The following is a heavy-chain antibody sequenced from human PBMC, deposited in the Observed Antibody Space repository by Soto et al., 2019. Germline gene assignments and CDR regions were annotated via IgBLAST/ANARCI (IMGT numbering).Heavy chain of an antibody. CDR1: GFSFSSYG. Sequence: GGSLRLSCAASGFSFSSYGMHWVRQTPAKGLEWVAVILSDGSNEHYADSVKGRFIISRDNSNDTLYLQMNNLRAEDTAVYYCAREVYDSSGYNQAYYFDYWGQGTLVTVSS. CDR2: ILSDGSNE. V-gene: IGHV3-33*08. D-gene: IGHD3-22*01. J-gene: IGHJ4*02. CDR3: AREVYDSSGYNQAYYFDY.